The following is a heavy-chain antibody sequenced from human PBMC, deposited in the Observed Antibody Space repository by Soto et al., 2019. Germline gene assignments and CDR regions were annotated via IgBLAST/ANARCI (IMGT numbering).Heavy chain of an antibody. Sequence: EVQLVESGGGLVQPGGSLRLSCAASGFTFSSYWMSWVRQAPGKGLEWVANIKQDGSEKYYVDSVKGRFTISRDNAKNSLYLQMNSLRAEDTAVYYCARVSHCSSTSCYNIACDIWGQGTMVTVSS. V-gene: IGHV3-7*01. J-gene: IGHJ3*02. CDR1: GFTFSSYW. CDR2: IKQDGSEK. D-gene: IGHD2-2*01. CDR3: ARVSHCSSTSCYNIACDI.